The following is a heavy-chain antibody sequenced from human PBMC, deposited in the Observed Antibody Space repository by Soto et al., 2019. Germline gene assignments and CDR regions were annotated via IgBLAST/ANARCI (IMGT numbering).Heavy chain of an antibody. CDR2: ISGSGGST. D-gene: IGHD3-22*01. Sequence: PGESLKISCAASGFTFSSYAMSWVRQAPGKGLEWVSAISGSGGSTYYADSVKGRFTISRDNSKDTLYLQMNGLRVEDTAIYYCAKGEALYSSHPWDSWGHGTLVTVSS. V-gene: IGHV3-23*01. J-gene: IGHJ5*01. CDR3: AKGEALYSSHPWDS. CDR1: GFTFSSYA.